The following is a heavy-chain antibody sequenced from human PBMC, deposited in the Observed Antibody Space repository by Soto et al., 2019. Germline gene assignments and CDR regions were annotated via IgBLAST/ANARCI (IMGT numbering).Heavy chain of an antibody. CDR2: ISGSGGST. Sequence: EVQLLESGGGLVQPGGSLRLSCAASGFTFSSYAMSWVRQAPGKGLEWVSAISGSGGSTYSADSVKGRFTISRDNSKNTLSLQMNGLRAADTSVYYCAPHLWFGELYYWGQGTLVTFSS. V-gene: IGHV3-23*01. J-gene: IGHJ4*02. D-gene: IGHD3-10*01. CDR3: APHLWFGELYY. CDR1: GFTFSSYA.